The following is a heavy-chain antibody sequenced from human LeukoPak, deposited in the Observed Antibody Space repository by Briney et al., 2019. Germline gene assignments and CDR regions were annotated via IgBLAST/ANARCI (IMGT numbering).Heavy chain of an antibody. CDR3: AWGAMVVTPFDY. CDR1: GGTFISYA. CDR2: IIPIFGTA. V-gene: IGHV1-69*05. J-gene: IGHJ4*02. D-gene: IGHD4-23*01. Sequence: GSSVKVSCKASGGTFISYAISWVRQAPGQGLEWMGRIIPIFGTANYAQKFQGRVTITTDESTSTAYMELSSLRSEDTAVYYCAWGAMVVTPFDYWGQGTLVTVSS.